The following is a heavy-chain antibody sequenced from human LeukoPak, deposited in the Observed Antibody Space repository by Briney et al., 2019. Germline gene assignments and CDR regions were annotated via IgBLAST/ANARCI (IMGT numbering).Heavy chain of an antibody. CDR1: GYTFTSYG. CDR2: ISAYNGNT. J-gene: IGHJ4*02. V-gene: IGHV1-18*04. D-gene: IGHD6-19*01. Sequence: ASVKVSCKASGYTFTSYGISWVRPAPGQGLEWMGWISAYNGNTNYAQTLQGRVTITTDTSTSTAYMELRSLRSDDTAVYYCAREQQWLEGLGYWGQGTLVTVSS. CDR3: AREQQWLEGLGY.